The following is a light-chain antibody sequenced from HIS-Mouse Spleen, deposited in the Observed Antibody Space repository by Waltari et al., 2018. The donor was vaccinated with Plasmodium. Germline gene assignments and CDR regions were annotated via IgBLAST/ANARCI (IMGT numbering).Light chain of an antibody. CDR3: QQYNNWSFT. J-gene: IGKJ3*01. V-gene: IGKV3-15*01. CDR2: GAS. CDR1: QRVSSN. Sequence: EIVMTQSPATMSVSPGERATLSCSASQRVSSNLAWYQQKPGQAPRLLIYGASTRDTGIPARFSGSGSGTEFTLTISSLQSEDFAVYYCQQYNNWSFTFGPGTKVDIK.